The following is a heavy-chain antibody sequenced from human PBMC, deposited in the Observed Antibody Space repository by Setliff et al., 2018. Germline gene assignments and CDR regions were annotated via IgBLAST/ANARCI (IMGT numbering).Heavy chain of an antibody. CDR3: ASWWEGAFDI. J-gene: IGHJ3*02. CDR1: GYTFTSYG. V-gene: IGHV1-69*04. CDR2: IIPILGIA. D-gene: IGHD1-26*01. Sequence: SVKVSCKASGYTFTSYGISRVRQAPGQGLEWMGRIIPILGIANYAQKFQGRVTITADKSTSTAYMELSSLRSEDTAVYYCASWWEGAFDIWGQGTKVTVSS.